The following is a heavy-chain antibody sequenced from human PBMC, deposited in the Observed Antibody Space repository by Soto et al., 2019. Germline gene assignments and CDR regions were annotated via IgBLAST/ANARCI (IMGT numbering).Heavy chain of an antibody. CDR1: GYTFTSHG. V-gene: IGHV1-18*04. J-gene: IGHJ4*02. D-gene: IGHD6-19*01. Sequence: ASVKVSCKASGYTFTSHGISWVRQAPGQGLERMGWISAYNGNTNCAQKLQGRVTMTTDTSTSTAYMELRSLRSDDTAGYYCAIAVAGADFDYWGQGTLVTVSS. CDR2: ISAYNGNT. CDR3: AIAVAGADFDY.